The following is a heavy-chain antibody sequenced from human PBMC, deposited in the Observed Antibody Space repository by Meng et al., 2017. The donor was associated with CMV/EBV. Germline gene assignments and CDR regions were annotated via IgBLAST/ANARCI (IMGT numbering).Heavy chain of an antibody. V-gene: IGHV3-23*01. CDR1: GFSFRSYA. Sequence: GFSFRSYAMNWVRQAPGKGLEWVSLIVGSGATTYYADSVKGRFTISRDNSKNTLYLQLNGLRAEDSAMYYCAKGFCSGGNCYNFFDYWGQGTLVTVSS. D-gene: IGHD2-15*01. CDR2: IVGSGATT. J-gene: IGHJ4*02. CDR3: AKGFCSGGNCYNFFDY.